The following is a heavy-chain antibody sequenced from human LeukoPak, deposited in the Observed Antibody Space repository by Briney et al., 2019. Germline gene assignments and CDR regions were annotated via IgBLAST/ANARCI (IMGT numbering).Heavy chain of an antibody. J-gene: IGHJ4*02. V-gene: IGHV4-34*01. D-gene: IGHD6-19*01. CDR2: INHSGST. CDR3: ARVSSGWYFFDY. Sequence: SETLSLTCAVYGGSFSGYYWSWIRQPPGKGLEWIGQINHSGSTNYNPSLKSRVTMSVDTSKNQFSLKLSSVTAADTAVYYCARVSSGWYFFDYWGQGTLVTVSS. CDR1: GGSFSGYY.